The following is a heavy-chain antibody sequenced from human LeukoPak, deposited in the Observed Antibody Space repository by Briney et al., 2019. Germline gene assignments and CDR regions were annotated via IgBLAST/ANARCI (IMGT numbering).Heavy chain of an antibody. J-gene: IGHJ4*02. CDR3: ATSSMIVVVLDY. V-gene: IGHV1-24*01. CDR1: GYTLTELS. CDR2: FDPEDGET. Sequence: GASVKVSCKVSGYTLTELSMHWVRQAPGKGLEWMGGFDPEDGETIYAQKFQGRVTMTEDTSTDTAYMELSSLGSEDTAVYYCATSSMIVVVLDYWGQGTLVTVSS. D-gene: IGHD3-22*01.